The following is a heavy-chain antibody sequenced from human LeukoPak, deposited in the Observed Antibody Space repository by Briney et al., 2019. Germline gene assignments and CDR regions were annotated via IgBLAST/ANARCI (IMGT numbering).Heavy chain of an antibody. Sequence: ASVKVSCKASGYTFTSYGISWVRQAPGQGLEWMGWISAYNGNTNYAQKLQGRVTMTTDTSTSTAYMELRSLRSDDTAVYYCARDFGIGSGPAGFDYWGQGTLVTVSP. V-gene: IGHV1-18*01. CDR3: ARDFGIGSGPAGFDY. CDR2: ISAYNGNT. CDR1: GYTFTSYG. D-gene: IGHD2-15*01. J-gene: IGHJ4*02.